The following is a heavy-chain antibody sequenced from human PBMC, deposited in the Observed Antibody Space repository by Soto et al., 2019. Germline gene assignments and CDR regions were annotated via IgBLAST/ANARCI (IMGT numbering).Heavy chain of an antibody. D-gene: IGHD1-20*01. CDR1: GEPMSTADYF. J-gene: IGHJ5*01. Sequence: PSETLSLTSSVPGEPMSTADYFWASIRQPPGQALEYIGYMYKSATTYYNPSFESRVAISLDTSKSQFSLNVTSVTAADTAVYFCARGRYCLTGRCFPNWFDSWGQGTLVTVSS. CDR2: MYKSATT. CDR3: ARGRYCLTGRCFPNWFDS. V-gene: IGHV4-30-4*01.